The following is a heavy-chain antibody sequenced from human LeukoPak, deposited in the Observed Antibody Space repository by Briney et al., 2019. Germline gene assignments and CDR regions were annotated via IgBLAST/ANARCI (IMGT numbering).Heavy chain of an antibody. CDR3: ARVGSGGTREDTFDI. D-gene: IGHD1-26*01. CDR2: IGSSGSHI. J-gene: IGHJ3*02. CDR1: GFTFSSYS. V-gene: IGHV3-21*01. Sequence: GGSLRLSCAASGFTFSSYSMNWVRQTPGKGLEWVSSIGSSGSHIYYADSVKGRFTISRDNAKNSLYLQMNSLRAEGTAVYYCARVGSGGTREDTFDIWGQGTMVTVS.